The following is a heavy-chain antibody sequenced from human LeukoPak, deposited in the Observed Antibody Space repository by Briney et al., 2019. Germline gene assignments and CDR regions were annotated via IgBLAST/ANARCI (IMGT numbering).Heavy chain of an antibody. CDR1: GYTLTELS. D-gene: IGHD3-10*01. V-gene: IGHV1-24*01. J-gene: IGHJ5*02. CDR3: ATRTEGMSWFDP. CDR2: FDPEDGET. Sequence: ASVKVSCKVSGYTLTELSMHWVRQAPGKGLEWMGGFDPEDGETIYAQKFQGRVTMTENTSTDTAYMELSSPRSEDTAVYYCATRTEGMSWFDPWGQGTLVTVSS.